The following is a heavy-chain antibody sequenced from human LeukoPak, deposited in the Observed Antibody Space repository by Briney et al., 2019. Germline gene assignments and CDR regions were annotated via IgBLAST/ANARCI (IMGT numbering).Heavy chain of an antibody. Sequence: SETLSLTCTVSGGSISSSSYYWGWIRQPPGKGLEWIGSIYYSGSTYYNPSLKSRVTISVDTSKNQFSLKLSSVTAADTAVYYCASVGGIAGPRDPRDWGQGTLVTVSS. CDR3: ASVGGIAGPRDPRD. CDR2: IYYSGST. J-gene: IGHJ4*02. D-gene: IGHD1-20*01. V-gene: IGHV4-39*01. CDR1: GGSISSSSYY.